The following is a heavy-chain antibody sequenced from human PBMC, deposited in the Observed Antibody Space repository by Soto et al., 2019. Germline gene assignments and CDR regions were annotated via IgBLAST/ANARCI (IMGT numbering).Heavy chain of an antibody. D-gene: IGHD6-25*01. CDR2: IIPIFGTA. CDR3: AGTAAGTLGYFQH. Sequence: SVKVSCKASGGTFSSYAISWVRQAPGQGLEWMGGIIPIFGTANYAQKFQGRVTITADESTSAAYMELSSLRSEDTAVYYCAGTAAGTLGYFQHWGQGTLVTVSS. V-gene: IGHV1-69*13. J-gene: IGHJ1*01. CDR1: GGTFSSYA.